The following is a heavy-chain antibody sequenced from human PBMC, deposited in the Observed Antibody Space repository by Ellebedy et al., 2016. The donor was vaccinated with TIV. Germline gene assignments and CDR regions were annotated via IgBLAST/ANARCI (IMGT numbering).Heavy chain of an antibody. Sequence: SETLSLTCTVSGGSIITSDYYWGWIRQPPGKGLEWIGHIHYRGTTTYNPSLKSRVTISVDTSKDQFSLRLNSVTAADTAVYYCTRLPYYSSGWGYVDYWGQGTLVTVSS. D-gene: IGHD6-19*01. CDR3: TRLPYYSSGWGYVDY. CDR2: IHYRGTT. CDR1: GGSIITSDYY. J-gene: IGHJ4*02. V-gene: IGHV4-61*05.